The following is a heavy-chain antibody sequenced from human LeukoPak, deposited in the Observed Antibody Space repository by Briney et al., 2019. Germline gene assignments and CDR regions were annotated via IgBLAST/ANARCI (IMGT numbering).Heavy chain of an antibody. CDR1: GFTVSSNY. D-gene: IGHD1-26*01. J-gene: IGHJ4*02. V-gene: IGHV3-23*01. Sequence: QSGGSLRLSCAASGFTVSSNYMSWVRQAPGKGLEWVSAISGSGGSTFYADSVKGRFTISRDNSKNTLYLQMNSLRAEDTAVYYCARGADSGSYRASFDSWGQGTLVTVSS. CDR3: ARGADSGSYRASFDS. CDR2: ISGSGGST.